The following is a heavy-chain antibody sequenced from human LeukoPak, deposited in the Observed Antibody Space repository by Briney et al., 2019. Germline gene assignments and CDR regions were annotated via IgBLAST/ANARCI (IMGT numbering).Heavy chain of an antibody. V-gene: IGHV1-46*01. CDR1: GYTFTSYY. D-gene: IGHD2-15*01. J-gene: IGHJ6*02. CDR2: INPSGGST. CDR3: ARVTFRGIAATDYYYYYGMDV. Sequence: ASVKVSCKASGYTFTSYYMHWVRQAPGQGLEWMGIINPSGGSTSYAQKFQGRVTMTRDTSTSTVYMELSSLRSEDTAVYYCARVTFRGIAATDYYYYYGMDVWGQGTTVTVSS.